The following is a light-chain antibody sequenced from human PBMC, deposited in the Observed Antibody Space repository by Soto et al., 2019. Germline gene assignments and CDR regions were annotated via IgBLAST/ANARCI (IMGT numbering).Light chain of an antibody. J-gene: IGKJ1*01. CDR3: QQYYSTLVT. Sequence: DIVMTQSPDSLAVSLGERATINCKPSQSVLYSSNNKNYLAWYQQKPGQPPKLLIYWASTRESGVPDRFSGSGSGTDFTLTISSLQAEDVAVYYCQQYYSTLVTFGQGTKVEIK. V-gene: IGKV4-1*01. CDR2: WAS. CDR1: QSVLYSSNNKNY.